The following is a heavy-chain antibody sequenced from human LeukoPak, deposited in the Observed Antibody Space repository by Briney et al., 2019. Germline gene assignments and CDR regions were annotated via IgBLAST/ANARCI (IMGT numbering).Heavy chain of an antibody. V-gene: IGHV3-53*01. D-gene: IGHD3-22*01. CDR2: IYSGGST. CDR1: GFTVSSSY. J-gene: IGHJ6*02. Sequence: GGSLRLSCAASGFTVSSSYMSWVRQAPGKGLEWVSVIYSGGSTYYADSVKGRFTISRDNSKNTLYLQMNSLRVEDTAVYYCARPYYSNYYYYGMDVWGQGTTVTVSS. CDR3: ARPYYSNYYYYGMDV.